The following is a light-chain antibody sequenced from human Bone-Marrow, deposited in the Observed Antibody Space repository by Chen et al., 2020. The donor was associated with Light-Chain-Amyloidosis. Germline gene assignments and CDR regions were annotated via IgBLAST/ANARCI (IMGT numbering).Light chain of an antibody. CDR1: SSNIGSKT. CDR3: AAWDDSLNGLNWV. V-gene: IGLV1-44*01. Sequence: QSVLPPPPSASGTPGQRGTISCSGSSSNIGSKTVNWYEQLPGTAPKLLIYSNNQRPSGVPVRFSGSKSGTSASLAISGLQSEDEADYYCAAWDDSLNGLNWVFGGGTKLTVL. CDR2: SNN. J-gene: IGLJ3*02.